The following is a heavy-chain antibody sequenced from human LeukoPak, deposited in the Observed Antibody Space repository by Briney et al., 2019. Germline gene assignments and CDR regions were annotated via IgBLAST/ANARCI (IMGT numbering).Heavy chain of an antibody. CDR2: MNPNSGNT. CDR1: GYTSTSYD. D-gene: IGHD4-23*01. J-gene: IGHJ5*02. V-gene: IGHV1-8*01. CDR3: ARASYGGSQGEYNWFDP. Sequence: GASVKVSCKASGYTSTSYDINGVRQATGQGLEWMGWMNPNSGNTGYAQKFQGRVTMTRNTSISTAYMELSSLRSEDTAVYYCARASYGGSQGEYNWFDPWGQGTLVTVSS.